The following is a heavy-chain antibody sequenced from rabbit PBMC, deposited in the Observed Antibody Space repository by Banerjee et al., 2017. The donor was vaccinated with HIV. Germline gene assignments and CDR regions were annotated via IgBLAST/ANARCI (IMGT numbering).Heavy chain of an antibody. CDR3: ARLPIYAGSGYDSHVFL. CDR2: MDGGSGGYT. D-gene: IGHD8-1*01. J-gene: IGHJ6*01. V-gene: IGHV1S45*01. CDR1: GFSFSSSYY. Sequence: QEQLVESGGDLVKPGASLTLTCTASGFSFSSSYYMCWVRQAPGKGLEWIACMDGGSGGYTYYASWAKGRFTISKTSSTTVTLQMTSLTAADTATYFCARLPIYAGSGYDSHVFLWGQGTLVTVS.